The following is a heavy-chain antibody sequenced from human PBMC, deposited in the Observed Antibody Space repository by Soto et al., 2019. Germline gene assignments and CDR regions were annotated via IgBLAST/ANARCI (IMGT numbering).Heavy chain of an antibody. V-gene: IGHV1-2*04. CDR1: GYSFTDYH. Sequence: ASVKVSCKASGYSFTDYHIHSVRQAPGQGLEWLGRINPKSGGTSTAQKFQGWVTMTTDTSISTASMELTRLTSDDTAIYYCARGDSTDCSNGVCSFFYNHDMDVWGQGTTVTVSS. CDR3: ARGDSTDCSNGVCSFFYNHDMDV. CDR2: INPKSGGT. J-gene: IGHJ6*02. D-gene: IGHD2-8*01.